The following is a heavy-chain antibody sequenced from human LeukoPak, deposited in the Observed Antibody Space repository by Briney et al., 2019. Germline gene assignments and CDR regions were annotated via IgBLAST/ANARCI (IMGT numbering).Heavy chain of an antibody. CDR1: GGSLSGYY. D-gene: IGHD2/OR15-2a*01. CDR3: ANSGLLRDPFNY. CDR2: INHSGST. J-gene: IGHJ4*02. Sequence: SETLSLTCAVYGGSLSGYYWSWIRQPPGKGLEWIGEINHSGSTNYNPSLKSRVTISADTSKNQFSLKLDSVTAADTAVYYCANSGLLRDPFNYRGQGTLVTVSS. V-gene: IGHV4-34*01.